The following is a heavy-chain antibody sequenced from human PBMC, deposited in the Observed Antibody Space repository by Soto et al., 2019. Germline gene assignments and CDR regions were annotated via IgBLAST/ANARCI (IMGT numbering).Heavy chain of an antibody. CDR2: IKSKTSGGTT. V-gene: IGHV3-15*07. D-gene: IGHD4-17*01. Sequence: GGSLRLSCAASGFTFSNAWMNWVRQAPGKGLEWVGRIKSKTSGGTTDYAEPGKGRFTISREDSKNTLYLQMNSLKTEDTAVYYCTTRPYYGDSTYYYYGMDVWGQGTTVTVSS. CDR1: GFTFSNAW. J-gene: IGHJ6*02. CDR3: TTRPYYGDSTYYYYGMDV.